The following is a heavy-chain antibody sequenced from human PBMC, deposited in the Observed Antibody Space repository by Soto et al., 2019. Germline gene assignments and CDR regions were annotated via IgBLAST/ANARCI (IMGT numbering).Heavy chain of an antibody. Sequence: GGSLRLSCGASGFTFSHYAMHWVRQAPGKGLEWVAVIPHDGSNKSYADSVKGRFTISGDNSKNTLYLQMNSLRAEDTDVYYCAKEGPETPYYYYALDVWGRGTAVTVSS. V-gene: IGHV3-30*18. CDR2: IPHDGSNK. CDR3: AKEGPETPYYYYALDV. CDR1: GFTFSHYA. D-gene: IGHD3-16*01. J-gene: IGHJ6*02.